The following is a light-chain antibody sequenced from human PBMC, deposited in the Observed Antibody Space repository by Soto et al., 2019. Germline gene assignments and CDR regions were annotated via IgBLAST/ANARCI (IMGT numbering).Light chain of an antibody. CDR3: SAYTARSTLV. Sequence: QSALTQPASVSGSAGQSITISCSGTMRDVGAYNLVSWYQQHPGTAPKLIIYEVRNRPSGISSRFSGSRSGNTASLTISGLQPEDEGDHYCSAYTARSTLVFGGGTKLTVL. CDR2: EVR. J-gene: IGLJ3*02. V-gene: IGLV2-14*01. CDR1: MRDVGAYNL.